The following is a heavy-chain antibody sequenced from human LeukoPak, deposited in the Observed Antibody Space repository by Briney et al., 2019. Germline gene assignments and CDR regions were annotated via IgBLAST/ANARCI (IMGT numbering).Heavy chain of an antibody. D-gene: IGHD3-22*01. Sequence: SGTLSLTCAVSGGSISGDNWWSWVRQAPGKGLEWIGEVDHSGRTNYNPSLKSRVTISEDKSKNQFSLIMSSVTAADTAVYYCAKGDRGGWLDFDSRGQGTLATVSS. CDR1: GGSISGDNW. V-gene: IGHV4-4*02. CDR2: VDHSGRT. CDR3: AKGDRGGWLDFDS. J-gene: IGHJ4*02.